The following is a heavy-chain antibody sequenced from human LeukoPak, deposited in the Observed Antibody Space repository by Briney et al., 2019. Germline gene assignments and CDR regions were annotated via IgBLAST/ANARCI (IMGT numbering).Heavy chain of an antibody. D-gene: IGHD6-19*01. V-gene: IGHV1-2*02. Sequence: ASVKLSCTASGHTFTGYYMHWVRRAPGPGLEWMGWINSNSGGTNYAQTSHRRVTMTRATSISTPYTELRRRRSDDTAADYCARDLGVAGIFDIWGKGTTVTVSS. CDR1: GHTFTGYY. J-gene: IGHJ3*02. CDR2: INSNSGGT. CDR3: ARDLGVAGIFDI.